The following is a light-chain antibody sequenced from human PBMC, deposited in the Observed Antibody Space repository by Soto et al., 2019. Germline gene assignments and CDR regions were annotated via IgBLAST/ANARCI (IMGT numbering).Light chain of an antibody. J-gene: IGKJ2*01. Sequence: EIVLTQSPGTLSLSPGERATLSCRASQSVSSSYLAWYQHKPGQAPRLLIYGASSRATGIPDSFSGSGSGTDFTSTSSRLEDEDSAVYYRQHDSSSPNTFGQGTQLEIK. CDR1: QSVSSSY. V-gene: IGKV3-20*01. CDR3: QHDSSSPNT. CDR2: GAS.